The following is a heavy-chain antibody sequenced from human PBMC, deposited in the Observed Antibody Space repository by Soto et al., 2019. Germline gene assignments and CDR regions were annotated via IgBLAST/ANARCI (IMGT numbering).Heavy chain of an antibody. V-gene: IGHV5-51*01. D-gene: IGHD4-17*01. J-gene: IGHJ6*02. Sequence: GESLKISCKGSGYSFTSYWIGWVRQMPGKGLEWMGIIYPGDSDTRYSPSFQGQVTISADKSISTAYLQWSSLKASDTAVYYCAGAHDYPHYGMDVWGQGTTVTVSS. CDR3: AGAHDYPHYGMDV. CDR1: GYSFTSYW. CDR2: IYPGDSDT.